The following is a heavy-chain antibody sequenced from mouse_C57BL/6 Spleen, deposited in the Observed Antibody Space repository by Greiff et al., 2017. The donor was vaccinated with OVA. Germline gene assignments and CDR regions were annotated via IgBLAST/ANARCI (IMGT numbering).Heavy chain of an antibody. J-gene: IGHJ4*01. CDR2: ISGGGGNT. CDR1: GFTFSSYT. CDR3: ARHGVMDY. V-gene: IGHV5-9*01. Sequence: EVLLVESGGGLVKPGGSLKLSCAASGFTFSSYTMSWVRQTPEKRLEWVATISGGGGNTYYPDSVKGRFTISRGNAKNTLYLQMSSLRSEDTALYYCARHGVMDYWGQGTSVTVSS.